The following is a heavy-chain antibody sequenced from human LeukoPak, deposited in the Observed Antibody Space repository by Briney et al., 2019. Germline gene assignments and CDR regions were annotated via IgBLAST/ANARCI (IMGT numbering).Heavy chain of an antibody. CDR1: GFTFSSYD. V-gene: IGHV3-13*04. Sequence: GGSLRLSCAASGFTFSSYDMHWVRQATGKGLEWVSAIGTAGDTYYPGSVKGRFTISRENAKSSLYLQMNSLRAGDTAVYYCARGGSSWYLGYWGQGTLVTVSS. D-gene: IGHD6-13*01. CDR3: ARGGSSWYLGY. CDR2: IGTAGDT. J-gene: IGHJ4*02.